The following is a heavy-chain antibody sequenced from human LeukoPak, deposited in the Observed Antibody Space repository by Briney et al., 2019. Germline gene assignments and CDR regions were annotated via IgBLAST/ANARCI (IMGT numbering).Heavy chain of an antibody. CDR2: ISAYNGNT. CDR1: GYTFTSYG. D-gene: IGHD1-26*01. Sequence: GASVKVSCKASGYTFTSYGISWVRQAPGQGLEWMGWISAYNGNTNYAQKLQGRVTMTTDTSTSTAYMELRSLRSDDTAVYYCARDVMEEVSGSYDRFDCWGQGTLVTVSS. V-gene: IGHV1-18*01. CDR3: ARDVMEEVSGSYDRFDC. J-gene: IGHJ4*02.